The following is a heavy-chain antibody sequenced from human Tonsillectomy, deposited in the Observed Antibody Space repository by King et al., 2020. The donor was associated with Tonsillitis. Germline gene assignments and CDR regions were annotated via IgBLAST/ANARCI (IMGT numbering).Heavy chain of an antibody. Sequence: VQLVESGGGVVQPGRFLRLSCAASGFTFSSYAMHWVRQAPGKGLEWVAVISYDRSNKYYADSVRGRFTISRDNSKNTLYLQMNSLRPDDTAVYYCARDQGGYCTHGVCYPFDYWGQGTLVTVSS. CDR3: ARDQGGYCTHGVCYPFDY. J-gene: IGHJ4*02. CDR1: GFTFSSYA. D-gene: IGHD2-8*01. V-gene: IGHV3-30*04. CDR2: ISYDRSNK.